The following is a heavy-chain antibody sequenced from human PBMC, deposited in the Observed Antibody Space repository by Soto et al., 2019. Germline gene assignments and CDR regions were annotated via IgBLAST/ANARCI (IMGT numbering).Heavy chain of an antibody. CDR3: ARDSVDYXXWXXYSNYYYGMDV. V-gene: IGHV3-30-3*01. D-gene: IGHD3-3*01. Sequence: QVQLVESGGGVVQPGRSLRLSCAASGFTFSSYAMHWVRQXXXKGLEWVAVISYDGSNKYYADSVKGRFTISRDNSKNTLYLQMNSXXXEDTAVYYCARDSVDYXXWXXYSNYYYGMDVW. CDR1: GFTFSSYA. J-gene: IGHJ6*01. CDR2: ISYDGSNK.